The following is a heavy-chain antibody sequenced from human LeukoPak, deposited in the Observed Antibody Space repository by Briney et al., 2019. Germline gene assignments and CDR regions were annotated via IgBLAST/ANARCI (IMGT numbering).Heavy chain of an antibody. V-gene: IGHV3-9*01. CDR2: ISWNSGSI. CDR3: AKSGYSSSWSNAAVYNWFDP. CDR1: GFTFDDYA. Sequence: GGSLRLSCAASGFTFDDYAMHWVRQAPGKGLEWVSGISWNSGSIGYADSVKGRFTISRDNAKNTLYLQMNSLRAEDTAVYYCAKSGYSSSWSNAAVYNWFDPWGQGTLVTVSS. D-gene: IGHD6-13*01. J-gene: IGHJ5*02.